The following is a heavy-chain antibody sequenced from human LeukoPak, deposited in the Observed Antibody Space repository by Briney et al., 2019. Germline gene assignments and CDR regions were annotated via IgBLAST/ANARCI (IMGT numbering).Heavy chain of an antibody. CDR1: GLTFSSYA. Sequence: GGSLRLSCAASGLTFSSYAMSWVRQAPGKGLEWVSAISGSGGSTYYADSVKGRFTISRDNSKNTLYLQMNSLRAEDTAVYYCAKVRYDSSGYSDYWGQGTLVTVSS. CDR3: AKVRYDSSGYSDY. CDR2: ISGSGGST. V-gene: IGHV3-23*01. J-gene: IGHJ4*02. D-gene: IGHD3-22*01.